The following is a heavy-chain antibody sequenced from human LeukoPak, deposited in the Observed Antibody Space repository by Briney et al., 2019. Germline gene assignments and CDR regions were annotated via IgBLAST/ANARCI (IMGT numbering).Heavy chain of an antibody. V-gene: IGHV4-38-2*01. CDR3: ASTGVFDY. CDR2: IYHSGST. D-gene: IGHD2-8*01. Sequence: SETLSLTCAVSGYSISSGYHWGWIRQPPGKGLEWIGSIYHSGSTYYNPSLKSRVTISVDTSKNQFSLKLSSVTAADTAVYYCASTGVFDYWGQGTLVTVSS. J-gene: IGHJ4*02. CDR1: GYSISSGYH.